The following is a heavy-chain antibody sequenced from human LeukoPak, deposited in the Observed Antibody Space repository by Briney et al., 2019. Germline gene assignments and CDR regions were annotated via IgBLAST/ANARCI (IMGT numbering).Heavy chain of an antibody. CDR3: ARCQHYFDSSAYPRPYYFDY. V-gene: IGHV4-38-2*01. CDR1: GYSISSGYY. CDR2: IYHTGST. D-gene: IGHD3-22*01. Sequence: SETLSLTCAVSGYSISSGYYWGWIRQPPGKGLEWVGNIYHTGSTYYNPSLKGRVTISGDTSKNQFSLKLSSVTAAGTAVYYCARCQHYFDSSAYPRPYYFDYWGRGTLVTVSS. J-gene: IGHJ4*02.